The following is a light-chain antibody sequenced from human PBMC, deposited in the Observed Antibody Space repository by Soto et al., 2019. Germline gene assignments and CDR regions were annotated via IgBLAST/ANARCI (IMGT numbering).Light chain of an antibody. V-gene: IGKV1-33*01. Sequence: DIQMTQTPSSLSASVGDRVTITCQASQDINNCLNWYHQKPGKAPNILIYDASHLETGVPSRFSGSGSGTHFTFTISRLQPEDTSTYYCQQYDNPPLTFGPGTKVDI. CDR2: DAS. J-gene: IGKJ3*01. CDR3: QQYDNPPLT. CDR1: QDINNC.